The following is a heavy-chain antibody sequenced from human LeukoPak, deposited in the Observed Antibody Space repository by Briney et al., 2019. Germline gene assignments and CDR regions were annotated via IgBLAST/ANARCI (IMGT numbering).Heavy chain of an antibody. Sequence: PGGSLRLSCAASGFTFSSYEMNWVRQAPGKGLEWVSYISSSGSTIYYADSVKGRFTISRDNAKNSLYLQMNSLRAEDTAVYYCARKRGYSSSWHDAFDIWGQGTMVTVSS. CDR3: ARKRGYSSSWHDAFDI. CDR1: GFTFSSYE. CDR2: ISSSGSTI. V-gene: IGHV3-48*03. D-gene: IGHD6-13*01. J-gene: IGHJ3*02.